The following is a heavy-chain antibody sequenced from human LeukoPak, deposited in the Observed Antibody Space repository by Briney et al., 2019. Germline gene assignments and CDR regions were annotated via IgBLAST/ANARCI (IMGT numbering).Heavy chain of an antibody. J-gene: IGHJ6*03. CDR3: ARDRWNSSGELSCYHYYMDV. D-gene: IGHD3-10*01. CDR2: IKQDGSEI. CDR1: GFTFSSYD. Sequence: GGSLRLSCAASGFTFSSYDMTWVRQAPGKGLEWVANIKQDGSEIYYVDSVKGRFTISRDNAKNSLYLQMNSLRAEDTAVYYWARDRWNSSGELSCYHYYMDVWGKGATVTVSS. V-gene: IGHV3-7*01.